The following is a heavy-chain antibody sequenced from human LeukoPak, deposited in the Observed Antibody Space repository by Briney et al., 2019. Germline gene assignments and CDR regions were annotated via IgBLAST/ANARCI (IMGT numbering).Heavy chain of an antibody. D-gene: IGHD2-21*02. Sequence: SETLSLTCAVSSGSLSGYSWGWIRQAPGKGLDWIGEIHHSGSTTYNSSLKNRVTISLDKPKSQFSLILTSVTAADTAVYYCTRQSGMVTPIDYWGQGILVTVSS. CDR1: SGSLSGYS. J-gene: IGHJ4*02. V-gene: IGHV4-34*01. CDR2: IHHSGST. CDR3: TRQSGMVTPIDY.